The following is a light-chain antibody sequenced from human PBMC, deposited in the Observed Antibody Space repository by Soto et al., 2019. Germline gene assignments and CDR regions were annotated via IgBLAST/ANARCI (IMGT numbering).Light chain of an antibody. Sequence: DIVMTQSPDSLAVSLGERATINCKSSQSLYNSNNLNYLAWYQQKPGQPPKLLLSWASTRESGVPDRFSGSGSGTDFTLTISSLQAADVAVYYCQQYHSNPSTFGQGTKLEIK. CDR2: WAS. CDR1: QSLYNSNNLNY. CDR3: QQYHSNPST. V-gene: IGKV4-1*01. J-gene: IGKJ2*01.